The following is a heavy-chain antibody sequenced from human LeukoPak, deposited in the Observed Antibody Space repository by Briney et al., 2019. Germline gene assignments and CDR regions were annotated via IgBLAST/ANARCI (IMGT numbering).Heavy chain of an antibody. CDR3: ARALLDFWSGYYYYFDY. V-gene: IGHV4-59*01. J-gene: IGHJ4*02. CDR1: GGSISSYY. CDR2: IYYSGST. D-gene: IGHD3-3*01. Sequence: SETLSLTCTVSGGSISSYYWSWLRQPPGKGLEGIGYIYYSGSTNYNPSLKSRVTISVDTSKNQFSLKLSSVTAADTAVYYCARALLDFWSGYYYYFDYWGQGTLVTVSS.